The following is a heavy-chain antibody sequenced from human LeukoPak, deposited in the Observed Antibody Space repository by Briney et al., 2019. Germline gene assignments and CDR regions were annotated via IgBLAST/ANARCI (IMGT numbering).Heavy chain of an antibody. Sequence: SVKVSCKASGGTFSSYAISWVRQAPGQGLEWMGGIIPIFGTANYAQKFQGRVTITRDTSAYTAYMELRSLRSEDTAVYYCARAPYDILTGYSLNWFDPWGQGTLVTVSS. D-gene: IGHD3-9*01. J-gene: IGHJ5*02. CDR2: IIPIFGTA. CDR3: ARAPYDILTGYSLNWFDP. CDR1: GGTFSSYA. V-gene: IGHV1-69*05.